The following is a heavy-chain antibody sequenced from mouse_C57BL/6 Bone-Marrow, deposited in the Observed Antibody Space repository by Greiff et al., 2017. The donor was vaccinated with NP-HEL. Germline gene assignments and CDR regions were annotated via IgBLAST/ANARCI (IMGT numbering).Heavy chain of an antibody. CDR1: GFTFSDYG. CDR3: GRKHFCFDF. J-gene: IGHJ1*03. V-gene: IGHV5-17*01. Sequence: DVMLVESGGGLVKPGGSLKLSCAASGFTFSDYGMHWVRQAPEKGLEWVAYISSGSSTIYYADTVKGRFTISRYNAKNTLFLQMTSLRSEDTAVYYCGRKHFCFDFWGTGTTVTVSS. CDR2: ISSGSSTI.